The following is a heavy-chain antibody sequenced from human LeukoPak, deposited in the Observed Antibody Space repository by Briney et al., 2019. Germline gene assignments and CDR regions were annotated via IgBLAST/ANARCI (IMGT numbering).Heavy chain of an antibody. J-gene: IGHJ4*02. D-gene: IGHD3-22*01. CDR1: GGSISTYY. CDR3: ARLVYDSKGYYFDY. Sequence: SETLSLTCTVSGGSISTYYWSWIRQPPGKGLEWIGYIRYSGSANYNPSLRSRVTISIDTSKNQFSLKLSSVTAADTAVYHCARLVYDSKGYYFDYWGQGTLVTVSS. CDR2: IRYSGSA. V-gene: IGHV4-59*08.